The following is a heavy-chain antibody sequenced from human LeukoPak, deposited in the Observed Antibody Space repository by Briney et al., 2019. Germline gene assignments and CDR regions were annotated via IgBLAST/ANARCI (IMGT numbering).Heavy chain of an antibody. CDR3: GRENTPFDY. J-gene: IGHJ4*02. V-gene: IGHV4-39*02. Sequence: PSETLSLTCIVSGDSITTTNYYWGWLRQPPGKGLEWIGSISYSGTTYYKPSLKSQVTISVDTSKNQFSLKLTSVTAADTAVYYCGRENTPFDYWGQGILVTVSS. CDR2: ISYSGTT. D-gene: IGHD1/OR15-1a*01. CDR1: GDSITTTNYY.